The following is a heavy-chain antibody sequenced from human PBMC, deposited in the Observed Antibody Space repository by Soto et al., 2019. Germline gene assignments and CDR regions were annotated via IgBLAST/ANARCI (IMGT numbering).Heavy chain of an antibody. Sequence: QLQLQESGPGLVKPSETLSLTCTVSVGSISSSSYYWGWIRQPPGKGMEWIGSIYYSGSTYYNPSLKSRVTVSAVTSKNQFDLQLSSGVVADKAVYYCGRRGRTVFAFDILGQGTMVTVSS. CDR3: GRRGRTVFAFDI. J-gene: IGHJ3*02. CDR1: VGSISSSSYY. V-gene: IGHV4-39*01. D-gene: IGHD1-26*01. CDR2: IYYSGST.